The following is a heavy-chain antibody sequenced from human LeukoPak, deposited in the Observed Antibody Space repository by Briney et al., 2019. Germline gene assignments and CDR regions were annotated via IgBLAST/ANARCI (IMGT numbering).Heavy chain of an antibody. Sequence: GESLRISCKGSGYSFTSYWIGWVRQMPGKGLEWMGIIYPGDSDTRYSPSFQGQVTISADKSISTAYLQWSSLKASDTTMYYCAREFDSSGSDYWGQGTLVTVSS. CDR2: IYPGDSDT. CDR1: GYSFTSYW. J-gene: IGHJ4*02. CDR3: AREFDSSGSDY. V-gene: IGHV5-51*01. D-gene: IGHD3-22*01.